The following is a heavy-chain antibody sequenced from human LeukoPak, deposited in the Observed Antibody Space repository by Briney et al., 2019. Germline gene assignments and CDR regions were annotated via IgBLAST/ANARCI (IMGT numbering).Heavy chain of an antibody. J-gene: IGHJ4*02. V-gene: IGHV3-53*01. D-gene: IGHD3-22*01. Sequence: GGSLRLSCAASGFTFSDYYMSWLRQAPGKGLEWVSVIYSGGSTYYADSVKGRFTISRDNSKNTLYLQMNSLRAEDTAVYYCACRYYYDSSGDFDYWGQGTLVTVSS. CDR2: IYSGGST. CDR1: GFTFSDYY. CDR3: ACRYYYDSSGDFDY.